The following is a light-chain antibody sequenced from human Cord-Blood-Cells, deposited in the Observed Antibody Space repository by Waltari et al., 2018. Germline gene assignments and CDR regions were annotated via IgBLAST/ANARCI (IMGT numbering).Light chain of an antibody. J-gene: IGLJ1*01. Sequence: QSALTQPRSVSGSPGQSVTISCTGTSSDVGGYNYVSWYQQHPGKAPKLMIYDVSKRPAGVPDRFSGAKSGNPASRTIAGLQAEDEADYDCCSYAGSYTYVFGAGTKVIVL. CDR2: DVS. CDR3: CSYAGSYTYV. V-gene: IGLV2-11*01. CDR1: SSDVGGYNY.